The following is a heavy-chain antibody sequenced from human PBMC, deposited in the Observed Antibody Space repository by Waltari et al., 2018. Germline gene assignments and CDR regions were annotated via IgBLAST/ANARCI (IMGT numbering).Heavy chain of an antibody. D-gene: IGHD3-22*01. J-gene: IGHJ4*02. Sequence: QVQLQESGPGLVKPSETLSLTCAVSGCSISSNYWSWIRQSPGKGLEWIGYIYGGSGSTSYNPSLKSRVTISTDTSKNQFSLKLSSVTAADTAVYYCARHHYYYDSRGALDVWGRGVLVTVSS. CDR2: IYGGSGST. V-gene: IGHV4-59*08. CDR3: ARHHYYYDSRGALDV. CDR1: GCSISSNY.